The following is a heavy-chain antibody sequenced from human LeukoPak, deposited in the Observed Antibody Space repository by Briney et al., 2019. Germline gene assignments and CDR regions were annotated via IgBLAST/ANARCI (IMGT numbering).Heavy chain of an antibody. Sequence: GGSLRLSCAASGFTFSSYAMSWVRQAPGKGLEWVSAISGSGGSTYYADSVKGRFTISRDNSKNTLYLQMNSLRAEDTAVYYCAKGRYCSGGSCYGVTAPDYWGQGTLVTVSS. CDR3: AKGRYCSGGSCYGVTAPDY. CDR2: ISGSGGST. D-gene: IGHD2-15*01. CDR1: GFTFSSYA. J-gene: IGHJ4*02. V-gene: IGHV3-23*01.